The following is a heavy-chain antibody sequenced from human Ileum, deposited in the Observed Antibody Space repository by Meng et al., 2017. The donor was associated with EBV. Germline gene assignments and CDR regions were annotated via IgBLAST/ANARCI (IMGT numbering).Heavy chain of an antibody. CDR2: IDHSGST. Sequence: QVQVTQWGAGLLKPSETLPLTCAVYGGSFTNYYWTWIRQPPGKGLEWIGEIDHSGSTKYNPSLKGRVTISLDTSNNQFSLKLNSVTAADTALYYCARYGRCSGNSFYCFDPWGQGSLVTVSS. V-gene: IGHV4-34*01. CDR1: GGSFTNYY. CDR3: ARYGRCSGNSFYCFDP. J-gene: IGHJ5*02. D-gene: IGHD4-23*01.